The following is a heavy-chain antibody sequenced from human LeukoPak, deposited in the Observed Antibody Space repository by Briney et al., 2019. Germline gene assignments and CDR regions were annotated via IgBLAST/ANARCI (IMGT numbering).Heavy chain of an antibody. CDR1: GGSISSYY. CDR2: IYYSGST. V-gene: IGHV4-59*01. D-gene: IGHD3-3*01. CDR3: ARGNYDFWSGYIGFDP. J-gene: IGHJ5*02. Sequence: PPETLSLTCTVPGGSISSYYWSWIRQPPGKGLEWIGYIYYSGSTNYNPSLKSRVTISVDPSKNQFSLKLSSVTAADTAVYYCARGNYDFWSGYIGFDPWGQGTLVTVSS.